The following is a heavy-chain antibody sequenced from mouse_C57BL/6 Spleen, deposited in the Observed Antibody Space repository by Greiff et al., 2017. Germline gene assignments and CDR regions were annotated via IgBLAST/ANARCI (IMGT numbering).Heavy chain of an antibody. CDR1: GYTFTEYT. J-gene: IGHJ1*03. CDR3: ARHEEGGRGWYFDV. Sequence: VKVVESGAELVKPGASVKLSCKASGYTFTEYTIHWVKQRSGQGLEWIGWFYPGSGSIKYNEKFKDKATLTADKYSSTVYMELSRLTSEDSAVYFCARHEEGGRGWYFDVWGTGTTVTVSS. CDR2: FYPGSGSI. V-gene: IGHV1-62-2*01.